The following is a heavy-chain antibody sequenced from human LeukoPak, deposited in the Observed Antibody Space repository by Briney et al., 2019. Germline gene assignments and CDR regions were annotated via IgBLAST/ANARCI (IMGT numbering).Heavy chain of an antibody. CDR3: SRFYSSGWASGAFDI. D-gene: IGHD3-22*01. J-gene: IGHJ3*02. CDR1: GFTFSDYA. Sequence: GGSLRLSCTTSGFTFSDYAVSWVRQAPGKGLEWIGFIRNKANGGTTEYAASVKGRFTISRDDSKTIAHLQMSSLKTEDTAVYYCSRFYSSGWASGAFDIWGQGAMVTISS. V-gene: IGHV3-49*04. CDR2: IRNKANGGTT.